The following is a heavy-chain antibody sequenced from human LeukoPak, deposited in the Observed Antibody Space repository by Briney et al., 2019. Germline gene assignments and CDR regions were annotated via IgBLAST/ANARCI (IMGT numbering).Heavy chain of an antibody. CDR3: AYTALSRGVPQRHIVGATLGAFDI. D-gene: IGHD1-26*01. J-gene: IGHJ3*02. CDR1: GFTVSSNY. CDR2: ISGSGGST. V-gene: IGHV3-23*01. Sequence: GGSLRLSCAASGFTVSSNYMSWVRQAPGKGLEWVSAISGSGGSTYYADSVKGRFTISRDNSKNTLYLQMNSLRAEDTAVYYCAYTALSRGVPQRHIVGATLGAFDIWGQGTMVTVSS.